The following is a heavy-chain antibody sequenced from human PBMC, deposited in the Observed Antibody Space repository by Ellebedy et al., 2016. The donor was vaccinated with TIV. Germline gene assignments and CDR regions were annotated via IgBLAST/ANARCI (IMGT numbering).Heavy chain of an antibody. CDR1: GLTFSDYA. V-gene: IGHV3-30-3*01. CDR3: ARDLYSGEYDVFDY. CDR2: ISHDGGKK. J-gene: IGHJ4*02. D-gene: IGHD4-17*01. Sequence: GESLKISCAVSGLTFSDYAMQWVRQAPGKGLEWVAVISHDGGKKEYAESVKGRFTISRDKSQNTLYLQVDSLRADDTAIYYCARDLYSGEYDVFDYWGQGTLVTVSS.